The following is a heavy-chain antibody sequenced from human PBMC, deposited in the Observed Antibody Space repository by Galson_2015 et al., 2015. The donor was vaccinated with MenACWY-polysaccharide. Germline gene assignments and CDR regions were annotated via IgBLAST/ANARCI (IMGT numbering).Heavy chain of an antibody. V-gene: IGHV2-5*02. J-gene: IGHJ4*02. CDR3: AHSLYDSSGYCFDY. Sequence: PALVKPTQTLTLTCTFSGFSLSTSGVGVGWIRQPPGKALEWLALIYWDDDKRYSPSLKSRLTITKDTSKNQVVLTMTNMDPVDTATCYCAHSLYDSSGYCFDYWGQGTLVTVSS. CDR2: IYWDDDK. CDR1: GFSLSTSGVG. D-gene: IGHD3-22*01.